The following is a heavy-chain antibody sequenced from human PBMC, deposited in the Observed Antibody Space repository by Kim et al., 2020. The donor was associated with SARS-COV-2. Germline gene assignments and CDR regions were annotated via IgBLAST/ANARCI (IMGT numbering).Heavy chain of an antibody. CDR2: ISYDGSNK. D-gene: IGHD2-2*01. CDR3: AREGEDCSSTSCYDEGFDY. V-gene: IGHV3-30*04. Sequence: GGSLRLSCAASGFTFSSYAMHWVRQAPGKGLEWVAVISYDGSNKYYADSVKGRFTISRDNSKNTLYLQMNSLRAEDTAVYYCAREGEDCSSTSCYDEGFDYWGQGTLVTVSS. J-gene: IGHJ4*02. CDR1: GFTFSSYA.